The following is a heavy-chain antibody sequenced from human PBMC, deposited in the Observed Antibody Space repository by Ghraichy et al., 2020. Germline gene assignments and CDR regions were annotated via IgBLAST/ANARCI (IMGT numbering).Heavy chain of an antibody. V-gene: IGHV3-9*01. D-gene: IGHD4/OR15-4a*01. J-gene: IGHJ3*02. CDR1: GFTFGDYA. CDR3: AKGAAFDI. Sequence: GGSLRLSCAASGFTFGDYAMRWVRQAPGKGLEWVSGISWNSGSIGYADSVKGRFTISRDNAKNSLYLQMNSLRAEDTAFYYCAKGAAFDIWGQGTMVTVSS. CDR2: ISWNSGSI.